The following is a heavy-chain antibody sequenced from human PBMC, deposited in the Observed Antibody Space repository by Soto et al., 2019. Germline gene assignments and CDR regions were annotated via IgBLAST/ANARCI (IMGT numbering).Heavy chain of an antibody. CDR2: IIPIFGTA. V-gene: IGHV1-69*13. CDR3: ARGLSYYSDSSPSVS. Sequence: ASVKVSCKASGGTFNSYAISWVRQAPGQGLEWMGGIIPIFGTANYAQKFQGRVTIAADESTSTAYMELSSLRSEDTAVYYCARGLSYYSDSSPSVSWGQGTLVTVS. D-gene: IGHD3-22*01. CDR1: GGTFNSYA. J-gene: IGHJ5*02.